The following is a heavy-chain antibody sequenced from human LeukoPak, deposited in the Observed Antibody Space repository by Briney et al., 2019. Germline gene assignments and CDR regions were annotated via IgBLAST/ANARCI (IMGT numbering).Heavy chain of an antibody. J-gene: IGHJ6*03. CDR1: GFTFSSYD. V-gene: IGHV3-64*01. Sequence: AGGSLRLSCAASGFTFSSYDMHWVRQAPGKGPEYVSAISSNGGSTYYANSVKGRFTISRDNSKNTLYLQMGSLRAEDTAVYYCARRGSYYYYMDVWGEGTTVTVSS. CDR2: ISSNGGST. D-gene: IGHD3-16*01. CDR3: ARRGSYYYYMDV.